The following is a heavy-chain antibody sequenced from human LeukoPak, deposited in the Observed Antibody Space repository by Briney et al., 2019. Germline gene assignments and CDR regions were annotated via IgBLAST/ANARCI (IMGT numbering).Heavy chain of an antibody. J-gene: IGHJ3*02. Sequence: PGGSLRLSSAASGFTFSGSAMHWVRQASGKGLEWVGRIRSKANCYATAYAASVKGRFTISRDDSKNTAYLQMNSLKTEDTAVYYCTSGSSRYCSSTSCYGDAFDIWGQGTMATVSS. CDR3: TSGSSRYCSSTSCYGDAFDI. V-gene: IGHV3-73*01. CDR1: GFTFSGSA. CDR2: IRSKANCYAT. D-gene: IGHD2-2*01.